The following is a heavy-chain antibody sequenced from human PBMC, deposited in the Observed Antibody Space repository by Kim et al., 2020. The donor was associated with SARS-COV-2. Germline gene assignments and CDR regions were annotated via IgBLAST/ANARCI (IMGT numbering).Heavy chain of an antibody. D-gene: IGHD6-13*01. J-gene: IGHJ5*02. V-gene: IGHV1-69*01. CDR3: ARGGWQQLVFWWFDP. Sequence: QKFQGRVTITADESTSTAYMELSSLRSEDTAVYYCARGGWQQLVFWWFDPWGQGTLVTVSS.